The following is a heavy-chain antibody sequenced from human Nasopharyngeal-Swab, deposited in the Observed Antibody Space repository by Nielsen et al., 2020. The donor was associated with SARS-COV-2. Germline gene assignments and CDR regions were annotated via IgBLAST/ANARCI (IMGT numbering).Heavy chain of an antibody. D-gene: IGHD3-16*01. CDR1: GFTFSNYG. V-gene: IGHV3-30*18. CDR2: ISYDGNIK. Sequence: GGSLRLSCAASGFTFSNYGMHWVRQAPGKGLEWVAVISYDGNIKSYADSVRGRFLISRDNSHNTLYLQMSRLRTEDRAVYYCAKAFGEGQLAEDAFDAWGQGTMVTVSS. J-gene: IGHJ3*01. CDR3: AKAFGEGQLAEDAFDA.